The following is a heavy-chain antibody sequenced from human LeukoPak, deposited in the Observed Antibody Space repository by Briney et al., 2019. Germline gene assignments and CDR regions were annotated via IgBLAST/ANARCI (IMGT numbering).Heavy chain of an antibody. V-gene: IGHV1-69-2*01. J-gene: IGHJ4*02. Sequence: ASVKVSCKASGYTFTSYDINWVRQAPGKGLEWMGLVDPEDGETIYAEKFQGRVTITADTSTDTAYMELSSLRSEDTAVYYCATDREIDPRGVDYWGQGTLVTVSS. CDR3: ATDREIDPRGVDY. D-gene: IGHD2/OR15-2a*01. CDR1: GYTFTSYD. CDR2: VDPEDGET.